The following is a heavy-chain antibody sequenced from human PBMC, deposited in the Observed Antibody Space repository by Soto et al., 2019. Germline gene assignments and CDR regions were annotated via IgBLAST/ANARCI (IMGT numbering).Heavy chain of an antibody. CDR2: IYPGDSDT. J-gene: IGHJ4*02. Sequence: PGESLKISCKGSGYSFTSYWIGWVRQMPGKGLEWMGIIYPGDSDTRYSPSFQGQVTISADKSISTAYLQWSSLEASDTAMYYCARHPFAYDNLTGYYSPFDYWGQGTLVTVSS. CDR3: ARHPFAYDNLTGYYSPFDY. V-gene: IGHV5-51*01. D-gene: IGHD3-9*01. CDR1: GYSFTSYW.